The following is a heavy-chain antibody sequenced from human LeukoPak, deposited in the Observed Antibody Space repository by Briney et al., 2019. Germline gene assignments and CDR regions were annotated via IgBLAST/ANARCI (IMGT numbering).Heavy chain of an antibody. J-gene: IGHJ4*02. CDR3: ARARTMVFDY. Sequence: GRSLRLSCVASGFTFSSYGMHWVRQAPGKGLEWVAVIWYDGSNKYYADSVKGRFTISKNNSRNTLYLQMNSLSAEATAVYYCARARTMVFDYWGQGTLVTVSS. CDR1: GFTFSSYG. D-gene: IGHD4/OR15-4a*01. CDR2: IWYDGSNK. V-gene: IGHV3-33*01.